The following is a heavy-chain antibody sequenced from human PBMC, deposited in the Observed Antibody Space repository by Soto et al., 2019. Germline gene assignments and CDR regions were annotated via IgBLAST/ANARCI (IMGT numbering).Heavy chain of an antibody. CDR3: ARHGLFYYGLGSFYYYYGKDV. CDR2: ISAYNGNT. D-gene: IGHD3-10*01. Sequence: ASVKVSCKASGYTFTSYGISWVRQAPGQGLEWMGWISAYNGNTNYAQKLQGRVTMTTDTSTSTADMELRSLRSDDTAVYYCARHGLFYYGLGSFYYYYGKDVWGQGTTVTVSS. J-gene: IGHJ6*02. V-gene: IGHV1-18*01. CDR1: GYTFTSYG.